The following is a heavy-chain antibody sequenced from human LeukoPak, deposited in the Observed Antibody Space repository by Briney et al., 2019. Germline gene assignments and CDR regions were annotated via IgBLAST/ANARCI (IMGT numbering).Heavy chain of an antibody. Sequence: SETLSLTCTVSGASISDYYWTWIRQPAGKGLEWIGRPNPSGTTNYNSSLESRVTISADTSENQFSLKLSSVTAADTAVYYCARGRPYGDYFDYWGQGALVTVSS. CDR3: ARGRPYGDYFDY. J-gene: IGHJ4*02. CDR2: PNPSGTT. V-gene: IGHV4-4*07. D-gene: IGHD4-17*01. CDR1: GASISDYY.